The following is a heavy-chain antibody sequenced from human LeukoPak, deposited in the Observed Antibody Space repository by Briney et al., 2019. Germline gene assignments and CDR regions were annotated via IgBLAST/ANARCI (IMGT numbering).Heavy chain of an antibody. V-gene: IGHV3-66*01. Sequence: GGSLRLSCAPSGLSVTRNHMNWVRQAPGKGLEWVSIIYTGGTTHYADSLNDRFTISRDDSINTLYLQMNSLRAEDTAVYYCARDSSSYYFDYWGQGTLVTVSS. J-gene: IGHJ4*02. CDR3: ARDSSSYYFDY. CDR1: GLSVTRNH. CDR2: IYTGGTT. D-gene: IGHD6-6*01.